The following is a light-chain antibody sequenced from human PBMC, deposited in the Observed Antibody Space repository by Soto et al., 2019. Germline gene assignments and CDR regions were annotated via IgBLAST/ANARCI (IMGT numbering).Light chain of an antibody. CDR3: QQYGSSIFT. Sequence: EIVLTQSPGTLSLSPGERATLSCRASQSVSSSYLAWYQQKPGQAPRLLIYGASGRATGIPDRFSGSGSGKDFPLTISRLEPEYFAVNYFQQYGSSIFTFGPGTKVDIK. V-gene: IGKV3-20*01. J-gene: IGKJ3*01. CDR1: QSVSSSY. CDR2: GAS.